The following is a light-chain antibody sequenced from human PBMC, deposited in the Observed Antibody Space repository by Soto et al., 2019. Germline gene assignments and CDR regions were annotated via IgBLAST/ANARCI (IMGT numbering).Light chain of an antibody. CDR2: GAS. V-gene: IGKV3-15*01. CDR1: QSVNSN. J-gene: IGKJ5*01. Sequence: EIVMTQSPATLSVSPGERATLSCRASQSVNSNLAWYQQKPGQAPRLLIYGASTRATGVPARFSGSGSGTEFTLTVSSLQSEDFAVYYCQQRGNWPPITFGRGTRLEIK. CDR3: QQRGNWPPIT.